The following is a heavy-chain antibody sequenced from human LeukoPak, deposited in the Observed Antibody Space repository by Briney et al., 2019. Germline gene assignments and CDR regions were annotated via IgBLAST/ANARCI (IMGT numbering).Heavy chain of an antibody. CDR3: VRRDYGDY. V-gene: IGHV1-18*01. Sequence: ASVKVSCKASGYTFTSYGISWVRQAPGQGLEWMGWISAYNGNTNYAQKFQDRVTMTTHTSTNTAYMELRSLRSDDTAVYYCVRRDYGDYWGQGTLVTVSS. J-gene: IGHJ4*02. CDR2: ISAYNGNT. CDR1: GYTFTSYG.